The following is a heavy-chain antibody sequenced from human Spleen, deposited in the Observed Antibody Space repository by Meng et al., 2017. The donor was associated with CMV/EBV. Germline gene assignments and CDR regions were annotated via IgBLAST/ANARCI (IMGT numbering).Heavy chain of an antibody. CDR3: ARELGYGDYEMNYLDY. Sequence: GGSLRLSCAASRFTFSDFTMNWVRQAPGKGLEWVSSISRSGSATYYAGSVRGRFTISRDNAKNALYLQMNSLRAEDTAVYYCARELGYGDYEMNYLDYWGQGTMVTVSS. D-gene: IGHD4-17*01. CDR1: RFTFSDFT. CDR2: ISRSGSAT. J-gene: IGHJ4*02. V-gene: IGHV3-21*01.